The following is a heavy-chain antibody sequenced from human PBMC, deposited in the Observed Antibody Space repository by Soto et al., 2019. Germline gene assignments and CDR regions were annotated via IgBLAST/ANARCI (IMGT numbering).Heavy chain of an antibody. CDR1: GGTFSSYT. Sequence: QVQLVQSGAEVKKPGSSVKVSCKASGGTFSSYTISWVRQAPGQGLEWMGRIIPILGIANYAQKFQGRVTITADKSTSTSYIELSSLRSEDTAVYYCARELQARGYDDYYLDVWGKGTTVTVS. D-gene: IGHD2-2*01. V-gene: IGHV1-69*08. CDR3: ARELQARGYDDYYLDV. CDR2: IIPILGIA. J-gene: IGHJ6*03.